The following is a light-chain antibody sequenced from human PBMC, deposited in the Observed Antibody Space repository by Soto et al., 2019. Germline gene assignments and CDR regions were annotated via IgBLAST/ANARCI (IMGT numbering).Light chain of an antibody. CDR1: QSVFSS. V-gene: IGKV3-15*01. J-gene: IGKJ1*01. CDR3: QQYHSWPA. Sequence: EIVMTHSPSTVSGSPLERSTLSCRASQSVFSSLAWYQQRPGQAPRLLIYGSATRATGIPDRFSGSGSGTEFTLTISSLQSEDSAVYYCQQYHSWPAFGQGTKV. CDR2: GSA.